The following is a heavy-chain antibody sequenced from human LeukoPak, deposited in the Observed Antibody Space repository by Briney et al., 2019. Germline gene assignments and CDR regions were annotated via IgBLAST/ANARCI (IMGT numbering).Heavy chain of an antibody. D-gene: IGHD3-22*01. CDR3: AREVYYDSSGYYVDY. Sequence: SQTLSLTCTVSGGSISNGDYYWSWVRQHPGKGLEWIGYIYYSGSTYYNPSLKSRVTISVDTSKNQFSLKLSSVTAADTAVYYCAREVYYDSSGYYVDYWGQGTLVTVSS. CDR2: IYYSGST. J-gene: IGHJ4*02. CDR1: GGSISNGDYY. V-gene: IGHV4-31*03.